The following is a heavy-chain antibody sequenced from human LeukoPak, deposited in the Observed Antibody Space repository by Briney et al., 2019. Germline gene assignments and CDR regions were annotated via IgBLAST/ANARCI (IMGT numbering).Heavy chain of an antibody. Sequence: KPSETLSLTCAVYGGSFSGYYWSWNRQPPGKGLEWIGEINHSGSTNYNPSLKSRVTISVDTSKNQFSLKLSSVTAADTAVYYCARGRRYWGQGTLVTVSS. V-gene: IGHV4-34*01. CDR2: INHSGST. J-gene: IGHJ4*02. CDR3: ARGRRY. CDR1: GGSFSGYY.